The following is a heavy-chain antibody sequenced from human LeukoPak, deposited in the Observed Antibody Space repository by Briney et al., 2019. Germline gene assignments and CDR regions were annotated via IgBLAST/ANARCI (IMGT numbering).Heavy chain of an antibody. Sequence: GGSLRLSCAASGFTSSRYSMNWVRQAPGKGLEWVSSISSSSIYIYYADSVKGRFTISRDNAKNSLYLQMSSLRAEDTAVYYCARTGVTNPVYYYYYMDVWGKGTTVTVSS. V-gene: IGHV3-21*01. D-gene: IGHD4-17*01. J-gene: IGHJ6*03. CDR1: GFTSSRYS. CDR3: ARTGVTNPVYYYYYMDV. CDR2: ISSSSIYI.